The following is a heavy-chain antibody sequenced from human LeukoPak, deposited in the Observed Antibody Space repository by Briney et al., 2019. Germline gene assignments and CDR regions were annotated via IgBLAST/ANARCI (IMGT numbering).Heavy chain of an antibody. J-gene: IGHJ3*02. CDR1: GFTFSSYW. V-gene: IGHV3-7*05. CDR2: MDQDATEK. Sequence: PGGSLRLSCAASGFTFSSYWMSWVRKAPGKGLEWVANMDQDATEKNYVGSVKGRFTISRDNAKKLLYVQMNSLRAEDTAVYYCARDRGYSTFDIWGQGTMVTVSS. CDR3: ARDRGYSTFDI. D-gene: IGHD5-18*01.